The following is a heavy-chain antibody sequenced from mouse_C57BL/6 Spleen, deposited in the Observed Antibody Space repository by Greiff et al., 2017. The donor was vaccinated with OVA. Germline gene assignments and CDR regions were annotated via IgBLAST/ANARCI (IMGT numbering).Heavy chain of an antibody. V-gene: IGHV14-3*01. CDR1: GFNIKNTY. CDR2: IDPAHGNT. D-gene: IGHD1-1*01. J-gene: IGHJ2*01. CDR3: ARSKDYYGSSYGGYFDY. Sequence: VQLQQSVAELVRPGASVKLSCTASGFNIKNTYMHWVKQRPEQGLEWIGRIDPAHGNTKYAPKFQGKANITADTSTNTAYLQLSSLTSEDTAIYYCARSKDYYGSSYGGYFDYWGQGTTLTVSS.